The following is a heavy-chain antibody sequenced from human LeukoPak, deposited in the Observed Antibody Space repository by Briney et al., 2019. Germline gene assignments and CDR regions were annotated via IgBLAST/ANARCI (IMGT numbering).Heavy chain of an antibody. CDR2: IGGGSERA. D-gene: IGHD1-26*01. V-gene: IGHV3-23*01. Sequence: GGSLRLSCAASGFTVSSNYMSWVRQAPGKGLEWVSTIGGGSERAYYADSAKGRFTNSRDNSKNTVYLQMNSLRAEDTAVYYCAKVLSGSQDYWGQGTRVTVFS. J-gene: IGHJ4*02. CDR3: AKVLSGSQDY. CDR1: GFTVSSNY.